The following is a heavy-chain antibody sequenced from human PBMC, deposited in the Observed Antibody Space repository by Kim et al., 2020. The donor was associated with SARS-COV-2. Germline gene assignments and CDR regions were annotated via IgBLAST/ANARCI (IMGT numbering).Heavy chain of an antibody. V-gene: IGHV3-48*03. D-gene: IGHD3-3*01. Sequence: GGSLRLSCAASGFTFSSYEMNWVRQAPGKGLEWVSYISSGSSTIYYADSVKGRFTISRDNAKNSLYLQMNSLRAEDTAVYYCARPMTNFWSGYYPTYYYGMDVWGQGTTVTVSS. J-gene: IGHJ6*02. CDR3: ARPMTNFWSGYYPTYYYGMDV. CDR2: ISSGSSTI. CDR1: GFTFSSYE.